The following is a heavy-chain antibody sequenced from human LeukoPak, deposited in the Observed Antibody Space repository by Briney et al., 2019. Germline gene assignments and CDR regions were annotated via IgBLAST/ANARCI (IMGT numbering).Heavy chain of an antibody. V-gene: IGHV3-74*01. CDR3: AREGIAVAGPLDY. D-gene: IGHD6-19*01. J-gene: IGHJ4*02. Sequence: PGRSLRLSCAASGFTFSSYWMHWVRQAPGKGLVWVSRINSDGSSTSYADSVKGRFTISRDNAKNTLYLQMNSLRAEDTAVYYCAREGIAVAGPLDYWGQGTLVTVSS. CDR1: GFTFSSYW. CDR2: INSDGSST.